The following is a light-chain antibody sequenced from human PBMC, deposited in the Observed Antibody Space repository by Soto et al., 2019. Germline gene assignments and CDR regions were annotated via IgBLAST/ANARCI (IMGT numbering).Light chain of an antibody. CDR3: QQYNDWPRT. CDR1: QSVSGN. CDR2: GAS. V-gene: IGKV3-15*01. J-gene: IGKJ1*01. Sequence: EIVMTQSPGTLSVSPGERAPHSCRASQSVSGNLAWYQQTPGQAPRLLIHGASTRATGIPARFSGSGSGTEFTLTISSLQSEDFAFYYCQQYNDWPRTFGQGTKVDIK.